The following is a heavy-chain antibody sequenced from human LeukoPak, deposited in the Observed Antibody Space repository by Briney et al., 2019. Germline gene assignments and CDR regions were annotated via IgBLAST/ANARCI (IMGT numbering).Heavy chain of an antibody. V-gene: IGHV1-2*02. D-gene: IGHD3-10*01. J-gene: IGHJ6*02. CDR3: ARLLTVAGDSGMDV. CDR2: LNTNSGGT. CDR1: GYTXTGYY. Sequence: ASVKVSCKASGYTXTGYYIHWVRQAPGQGLEWMAWLNTNSGGTNYAQNFRGRVTMTRDTSISTASMELSRLISDDTAVYYCARLLTVAGDSGMDVWGQGTTVTVSS.